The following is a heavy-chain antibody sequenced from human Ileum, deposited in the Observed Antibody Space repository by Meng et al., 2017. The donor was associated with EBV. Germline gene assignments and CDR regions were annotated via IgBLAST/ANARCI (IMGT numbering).Heavy chain of an antibody. CDR3: ARGSDYVWGI. CDR2: IHHSGTT. V-gene: IGHV4-4*02. Sequence: QVQLQESGPGWVKPSGTLSLTCAASGDSISSNNWWSWVRQSPGKGLEWIAEIHHSGTTTYNPSLKSRVTISVDKSENHFSLKLTSVTAADTAVYYCARGSDYVWGIWGQGTLVTVSS. J-gene: IGHJ4*02. D-gene: IGHD3-16*01. CDR1: GDSISSNNW.